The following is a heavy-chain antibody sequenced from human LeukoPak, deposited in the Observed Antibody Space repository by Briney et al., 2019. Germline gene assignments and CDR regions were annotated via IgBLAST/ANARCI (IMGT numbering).Heavy chain of an antibody. V-gene: IGHV4-59*01. J-gene: IGHJ6*02. CDR3: ARVDYRNSLLGYYYYGMDV. Sequence: SETLSLTCTVSGGSISNYYWSWIRQPPGKGLEWIGYIYYNGNTNYNPSLKSRVTISVDTSKNQFSLKLSSVTAADTAVYYCARVDYRNSLLGYYYYGMDVWGQGTTVTFSS. CDR2: IYYNGNT. CDR1: GGSISNYY. D-gene: IGHD4-11*01.